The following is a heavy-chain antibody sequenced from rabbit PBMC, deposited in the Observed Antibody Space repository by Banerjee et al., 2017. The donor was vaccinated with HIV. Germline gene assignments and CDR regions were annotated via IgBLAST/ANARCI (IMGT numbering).Heavy chain of an antibody. CDR2: INTSSGNT. V-gene: IGHV1S45*01. CDR3: ARDLAGVIGWNFNL. J-gene: IGHJ4*01. CDR1: GFDFSSYW. Sequence: QEQLVESGGGLVQPEGSLTLTCKASGFDFSSYWICWVRQAPGKGLEWIGCINTSSGNTVYASWAKGRFTISKSSSTTVTLQMTSLTAADTATYFCARDLAGVIGWNFNLWGPGTLVTVS. D-gene: IGHD4-1*01.